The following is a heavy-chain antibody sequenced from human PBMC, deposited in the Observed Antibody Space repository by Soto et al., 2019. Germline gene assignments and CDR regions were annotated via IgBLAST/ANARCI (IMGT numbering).Heavy chain of an antibody. V-gene: IGHV1-3*01. CDR2: INAGNGDT. Sequence: QLVQSGAEVKKPGASVRISCTASGISYTTYAIHWVRQAPGQGLEWMGWINAGNGDTRYSQRFQGRVTLTRDTSATTTYMDLSSLRSEDTSIYYCARAISGYVTWGQGTLVTVSS. D-gene: IGHD5-12*01. J-gene: IGHJ4*02. CDR1: GISYTTYA. CDR3: ARAISGYVT.